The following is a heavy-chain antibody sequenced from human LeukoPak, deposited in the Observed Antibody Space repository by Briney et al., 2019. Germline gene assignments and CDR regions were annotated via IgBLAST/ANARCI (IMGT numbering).Heavy chain of an antibody. Sequence: GASVKVSCKASGYTFTSYGISWVRQAPGQGLEWMGWISAYNGNTNYAQKLQGRVTMTTDTSTSTAYMELRSLRSDDTAVYYCARGQQEYYYGSGIPYYFDYWGQGTLVTASS. CDR3: ARGQQEYYYGSGIPYYFDY. CDR2: ISAYNGNT. D-gene: IGHD3-10*01. CDR1: GYTFTSYG. J-gene: IGHJ4*02. V-gene: IGHV1-18*01.